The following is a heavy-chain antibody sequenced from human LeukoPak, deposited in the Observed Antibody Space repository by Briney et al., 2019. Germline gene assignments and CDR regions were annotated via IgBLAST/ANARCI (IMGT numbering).Heavy chain of an antibody. Sequence: GGSLRLSCAASGFTFSSYGMHWVRQAPGKGLEWVAVIWYDGSNKYYADSVKGRFTISRDNSKNTLYLQTNSLRAEDTAVYYCAKDTFRSSGPGYWGQGTLVTVSS. D-gene: IGHD6-19*01. CDR2: IWYDGSNK. J-gene: IGHJ4*02. CDR3: AKDTFRSSGPGY. CDR1: GFTFSSYG. V-gene: IGHV3-33*06.